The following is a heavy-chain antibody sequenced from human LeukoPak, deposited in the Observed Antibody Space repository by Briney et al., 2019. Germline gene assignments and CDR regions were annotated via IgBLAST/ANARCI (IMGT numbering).Heavy chain of an antibody. Sequence: ASVKVSCKASGYTFTGYYMHWVRQAPGQGLEWMGWINPNSGGTNYAQKFQGRVTMTEDTSTDTAYMELSSLRSEDTAVYYCATSPDYGDAFDIWGQGTMVTVSS. J-gene: IGHJ3*02. CDR1: GYTFTGYY. D-gene: IGHD4-17*01. V-gene: IGHV1-2*02. CDR2: INPNSGGT. CDR3: ATSPDYGDAFDI.